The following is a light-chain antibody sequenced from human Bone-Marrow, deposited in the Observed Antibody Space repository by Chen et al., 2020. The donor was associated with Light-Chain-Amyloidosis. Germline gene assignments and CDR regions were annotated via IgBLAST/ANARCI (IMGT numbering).Light chain of an antibody. V-gene: IGLV3-21*02. CDR1: NIGSTS. CDR3: QVWDRSSDRAV. Sequence: SYVLTQPSSVSVAPGQTATIACGGNNIGSTSVHWYQQTPGQAPLLVVYDDSDRPSGIPERLSGSNAGNTATLTISGVEAGDEADYYCQVWDRSSDRAVFGGGTKLPVL. CDR2: DDS. J-gene: IGLJ3*02.